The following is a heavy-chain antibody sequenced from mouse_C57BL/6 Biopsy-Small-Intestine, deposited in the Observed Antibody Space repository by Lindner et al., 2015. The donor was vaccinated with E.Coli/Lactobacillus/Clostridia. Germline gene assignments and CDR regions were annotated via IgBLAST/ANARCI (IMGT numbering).Heavy chain of an antibody. Sequence: SVKVSCKASGGTFSSYGVNWVRQAPGQGFEWLGRIIPMVNTADYAQSFQGRITITADKSTSTVYMDLRSLTSEDTGVYYCAREMAGPYSGYVGARAFDIWGQGTMVTVSS. CDR3: AREMAGPYSGYVGARAFDI. V-gene: IGHV1-74*01. CDR1: GGTFSSYG. CDR2: IIPMVNTA. J-gene: IGHJ3*01. D-gene: IGHD1-1*01.